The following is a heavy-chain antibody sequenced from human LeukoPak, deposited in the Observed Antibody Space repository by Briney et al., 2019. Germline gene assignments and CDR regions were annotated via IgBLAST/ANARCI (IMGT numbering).Heavy chain of an antibody. V-gene: IGHV1-46*01. D-gene: IGHD6-13*01. J-gene: IGHJ6*02. CDR3: ARDVAAAGLRRPYGMDV. CDR1: GYTFTTYY. Sequence: ASVKVSCKASGYTFTTYYMHWVRQAPGQGLEWMGVINPSGGSTSYAQKFQGWVTMTRDTSISTAYMELSRLRSDDTAVYYCARDVAAAGLRRPYGMDVWGQGTTVTVSS. CDR2: INPSGGST.